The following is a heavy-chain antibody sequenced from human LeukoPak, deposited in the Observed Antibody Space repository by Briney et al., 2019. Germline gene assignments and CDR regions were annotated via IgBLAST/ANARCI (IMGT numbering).Heavy chain of an antibody. CDR3: ARDFRITVFGVVEGAHFDY. V-gene: IGHV4-34*01. Sequence: SETLSLTCAVYGGSFSGYYWSWIRQPPGKGLEWIGEVYHSGSTNYYPSLKSRVTISIEKSKNQFSLKLSSVTAADTAVYYCARDFRITVFGVVEGAHFDYWGQGTQVTVSS. CDR1: GGSFSGYY. J-gene: IGHJ4*02. CDR2: VYHSGST. D-gene: IGHD3-3*01.